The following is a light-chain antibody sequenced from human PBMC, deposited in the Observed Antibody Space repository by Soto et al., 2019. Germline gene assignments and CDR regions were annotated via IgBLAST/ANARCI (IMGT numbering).Light chain of an antibody. CDR3: QQYGSSPRT. CDR2: GAS. CDR1: QSVSSSY. J-gene: IGKJ1*01. Sequence: EIVLTQSPGTLSLSPGERAILSCRASQSVSSSYLAWYRQKPGQAPSLLIYGASSRATGIPVRFSGSGSGTDFTITISRLEPEDFAVYYCQQYGSSPRTFGQGTKVEMK. V-gene: IGKV3-20*01.